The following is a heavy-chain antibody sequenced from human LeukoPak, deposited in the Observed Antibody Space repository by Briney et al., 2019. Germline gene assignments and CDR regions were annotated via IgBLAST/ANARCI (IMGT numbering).Heavy chain of an antibody. CDR3: ARAPALLWFGEFESYYYYMDV. CDR2: MNPNSGNT. D-gene: IGHD3-10*01. CDR1: GYTFTSYD. V-gene: IGHV1-8*01. J-gene: IGHJ6*03. Sequence: ASVKVSCKASGYTFTSYDINWVRQATGQGLEWMGWMNPNSGNTGYAQKFQGRVTMTRNTSISTAYMELSSLRSEDTAVYYCARAPALLWFGEFESYYYYMDVWGKGTTVTISS.